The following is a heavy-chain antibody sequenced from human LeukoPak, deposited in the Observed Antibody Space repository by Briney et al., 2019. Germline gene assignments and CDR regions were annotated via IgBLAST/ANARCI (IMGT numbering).Heavy chain of an antibody. Sequence: ETLSLTCTVSGGSISSTTYYWDWIRQPPGKGLEWVSLISWDGGSTYYADSVKGRFTISRDNSKNTMFLQMNRLRDEDTAVYYCARGLRGPDYWGQGTQVTVSS. CDR1: GGSISSTTYY. J-gene: IGHJ4*02. CDR3: ARGLRGPDY. V-gene: IGHV3-74*01. CDR2: ISWDGGST.